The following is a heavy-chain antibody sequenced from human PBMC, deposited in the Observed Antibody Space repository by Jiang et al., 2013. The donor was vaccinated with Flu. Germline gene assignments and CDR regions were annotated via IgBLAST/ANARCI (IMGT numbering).Heavy chain of an antibody. J-gene: IGHJ2*01. CDR3: ARVWSGYQYWYFDL. D-gene: IGHD3-3*01. Sequence: GSGLVKPSETLSLTCTVSGGSISSYYWSWIRQPPGKGLEWIGYIYYSGSTNYNPSLKSRVTISVDTSKNQFSLKLSSVTAADTAVYYCARVWSGYQYWYFDLWGRGTLVTVSS. V-gene: IGHV4-59*01. CDR2: IYYSGST. CDR1: GGSISSYY.